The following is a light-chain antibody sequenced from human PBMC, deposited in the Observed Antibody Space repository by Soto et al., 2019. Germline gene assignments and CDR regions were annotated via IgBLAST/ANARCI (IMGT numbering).Light chain of an antibody. CDR1: ESVRTS. J-gene: IGKJ5*01. CDR3: QQHNNWPT. CDR2: GAS. V-gene: IGKV3-11*01. Sequence: ETVLTQSPGTLSLSPGERATLSCRASESVRTSLAWYQQKPGQAPSLLIYGASKRATGIPARFSGSGSGTDFTHTISSLEPEDFAVYCLQQHNNWPTFGQGTRLDIK.